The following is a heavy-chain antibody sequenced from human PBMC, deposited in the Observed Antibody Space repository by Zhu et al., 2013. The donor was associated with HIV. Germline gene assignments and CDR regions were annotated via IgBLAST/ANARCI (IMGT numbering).Heavy chain of an antibody. CDR2: ISAYNGNT. Sequence: QVQLVQSGAEVKKPGASVKVSCKASGYTFTSYGISWVRQAPGQGLEWMGWISAYNGNTNHAQKLQGRVTMTTDTSTSTAYMELSSLRSDDTAVYYCARDPDAAFDFVGVPATIKRIDYWGQGTLVTVSS. V-gene: IGHV1-18*01. CDR1: GYTFTSYG. D-gene: IGHD2-2*02. J-gene: IGHJ4*02. CDR3: ARDPDAAFDFVGVPATIKRIDY.